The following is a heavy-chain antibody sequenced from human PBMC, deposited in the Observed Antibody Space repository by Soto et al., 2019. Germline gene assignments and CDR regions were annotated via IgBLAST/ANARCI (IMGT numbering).Heavy chain of an antibody. CDR1: GFTVSTAW. D-gene: IGHD2-21*01. Sequence: GGSLRLSCAASGFTVSTAWINWVRQAPGKGLEWVGRIKSQVNGGTPDFAAPVRGRFAISRDDSRSMVYLQMNRLKTEDTAVYYCTTDSYFTSKLVRFDYWGLGTLVTVSS. J-gene: IGHJ4*01. CDR3: TTDSYFTSKLVRFDY. CDR2: IKSQVNGGTP. V-gene: IGHV3-15*07.